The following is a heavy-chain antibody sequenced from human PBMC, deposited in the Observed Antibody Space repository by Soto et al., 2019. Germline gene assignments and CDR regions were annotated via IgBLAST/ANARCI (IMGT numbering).Heavy chain of an antibody. J-gene: IGHJ5*02. CDR2: IWYDGSNK. CDR3: ARGEFSGGNTALVT. Sequence: QPGGSLRLSCAASGFTFSSYAMHWVRQAPGKGLEWVAVIWYDGSNKYYVDSVKGRFTISRDNSKNALYLQMNSLRADDTAVYYCARGEFSGGNTALVTWGQGTLVTVSS. CDR1: GFTFSSYA. V-gene: IGHV3-33*01. D-gene: IGHD5-18*01.